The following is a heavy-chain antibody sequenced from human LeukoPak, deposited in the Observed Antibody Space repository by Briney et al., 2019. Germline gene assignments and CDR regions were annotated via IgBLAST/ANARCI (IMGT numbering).Heavy chain of an antibody. V-gene: IGHV3-74*01. CDR2: INPDGSGP. CDR3: VRGSSDWKGMDI. Sequence: GCLRLSCAASGFTFRTSWIHWVRQAPGRGLEWISRINPDGSGPAYADSLKGRLTISRDNARNTVDLQMNSVRADDTAVYYCVRGSSDWKGMDIWGQGTLVTVSS. D-gene: IGHD6-19*01. J-gene: IGHJ4*02. CDR1: GFTFRTSW.